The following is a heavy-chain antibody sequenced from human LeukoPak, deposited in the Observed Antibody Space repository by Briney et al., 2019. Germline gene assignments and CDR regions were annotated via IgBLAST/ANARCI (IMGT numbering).Heavy chain of an antibody. CDR2: IYYSGST. J-gene: IGHJ4*02. CDR3: ARVEQQLVHFGD. Sequence: SETLSLTCTASGDSISSYYWSWIRQPPGKGLEWIGYIYYSGSTNYNPSLKSRATISIDTSKNQFSLKLSSVTAADTAVYYCARVEQQLVHFGDWGQGTLVTVSS. D-gene: IGHD6-13*01. V-gene: IGHV4-59*01. CDR1: GDSISSYY.